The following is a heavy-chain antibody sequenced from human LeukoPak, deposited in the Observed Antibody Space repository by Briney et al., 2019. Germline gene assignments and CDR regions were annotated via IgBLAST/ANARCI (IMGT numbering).Heavy chain of an antibody. CDR3: ARALYDAFDI. D-gene: IGHD3-16*01. CDR1: GFTFSDYY. Sequence: GGSLRLSCAASGFTFSDYYMSWIRQAPGKGLEWVSYISSSGSGTYYADSVKGRFTISRDNAKNSLHLQMNSLRAEDTAVYYCARALYDAFDIWGQGTVVTVSS. CDR2: ISSSGSGT. J-gene: IGHJ3*02. V-gene: IGHV3-11*01.